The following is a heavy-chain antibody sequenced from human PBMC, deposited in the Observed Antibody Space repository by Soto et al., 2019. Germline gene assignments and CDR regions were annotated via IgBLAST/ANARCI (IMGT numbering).Heavy chain of an antibody. CDR1: GGTFSSYA. CDR3: ASMVGDSSGYSYYFDY. J-gene: IGHJ4*02. V-gene: IGHV1-69*13. D-gene: IGHD3-22*01. CDR2: IIPIFGTA. Sequence: GASVKVSCKASGGTFSSYAISWVRQAPGQGLEWMGGIIPIFGTANYAQKFQGRVTITADESTSTAYMELSSLRSEDTAVYYCASMVGDSSGYSYYFDYWGQGTLVTVSS.